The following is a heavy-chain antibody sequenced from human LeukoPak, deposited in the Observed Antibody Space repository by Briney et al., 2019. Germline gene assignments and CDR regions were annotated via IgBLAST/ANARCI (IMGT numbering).Heavy chain of an antibody. CDR2: ISAYNGNT. CDR1: GYTFSSYG. Sequence: ASVKVSCKASGYTFSSYGISWVRQAPGQGLEWMGWISAYNGNTNYAQKLQGRVIMTTDTSTSTAYMELRSLRSDDTAVYYCARERTGDWGYAFDIWGQGTMVTVSS. D-gene: IGHD7-27*01. J-gene: IGHJ3*02. V-gene: IGHV1-18*01. CDR3: ARERTGDWGYAFDI.